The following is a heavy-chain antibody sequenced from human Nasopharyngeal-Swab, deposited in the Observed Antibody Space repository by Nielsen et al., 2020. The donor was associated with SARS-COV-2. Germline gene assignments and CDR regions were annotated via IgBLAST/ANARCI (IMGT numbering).Heavy chain of an antibody. V-gene: IGHV3-11*04. J-gene: IGHJ6*02. CDR3: ARDSLRRIVLMVYEDYYGMDV. Sequence: GESLKISCAASGFTFSDYYMSWIRQAPGKGLEWGSYISSSGSTIYYADSGKGRFTISRDNAKNSLYLQMNSLRAEETAVYYGARDSLRRIVLMVYEDYYGMDVWGQGTTVTVSS. CDR1: GFTFSDYY. CDR2: ISSSGSTI. D-gene: IGHD2-8*01.